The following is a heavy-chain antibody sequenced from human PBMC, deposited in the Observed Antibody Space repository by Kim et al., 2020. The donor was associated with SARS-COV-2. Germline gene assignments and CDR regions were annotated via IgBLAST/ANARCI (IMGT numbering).Heavy chain of an antibody. CDR3: ARDPDYYAFDY. CDR2: T. D-gene: IGHD1-26*01. Sequence: TSYADSVKGRFTSSRDNAKNTLYLQMNSLRAEDTAVYYCARDPDYYAFDYWGQGTLVTVSS. V-gene: IGHV3-74*01. J-gene: IGHJ4*02.